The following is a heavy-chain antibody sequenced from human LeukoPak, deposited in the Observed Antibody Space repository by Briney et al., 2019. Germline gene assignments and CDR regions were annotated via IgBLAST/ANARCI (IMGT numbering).Heavy chain of an antibody. V-gene: IGHV4-31*03. J-gene: IGHJ3*02. CDR3: ARGDYYDSSGYYHLRAFAFDI. Sequence: SETLSLTCTVSGGSISSGGYYWSWIRQHPGKGLEWIGYIYYSGSTYYNPSLKSRVTISVDTSKNQFSLKLSSVTAADTAVYYCARGDYYDSSGYYHLRAFAFDIWGQGTMVTVSS. CDR1: GGSISSGGYY. D-gene: IGHD3-22*01. CDR2: IYYSGST.